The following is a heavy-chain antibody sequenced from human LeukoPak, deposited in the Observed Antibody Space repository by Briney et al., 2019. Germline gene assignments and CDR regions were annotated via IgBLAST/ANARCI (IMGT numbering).Heavy chain of an antibody. CDR1: GFIFRNHD. CDR2: ISRSSGSSI. D-gene: IGHD6-19*01. Sequence: PGGSLRLSCAASGFIFRNHDLNWVRQAPGKGLEWVSYISRSSGSSIYYADSVKGRFTISRDNAKNSLYLQMNSLRAEDTAVYYCARDSSGWYYFDYWGQGILVTVSS. CDR3: ARDSSGWYYFDY. V-gene: IGHV3-48*03. J-gene: IGHJ4*02.